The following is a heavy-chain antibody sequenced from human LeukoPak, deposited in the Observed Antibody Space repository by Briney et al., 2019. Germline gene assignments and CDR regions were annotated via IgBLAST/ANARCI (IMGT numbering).Heavy chain of an antibody. V-gene: IGHV3-48*04. D-gene: IGHD3-22*01. CDR2: ISSSSSTI. CDR3: ARGDYYDSSGLIYYFDY. CDR1: GFTFSSYS. J-gene: IGHJ4*02. Sequence: QPGGSLRLSCAASGFTFSSYSMNWVRQAPGKGLEWVSYISSSSSTIYYADSVKGRFTISRDNAKNTLYLQMNSLRAEDTAVYYCARGDYYDSSGLIYYFDYWGQGALVTVSS.